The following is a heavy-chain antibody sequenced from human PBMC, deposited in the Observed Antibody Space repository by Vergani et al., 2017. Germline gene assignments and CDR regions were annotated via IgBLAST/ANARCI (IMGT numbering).Heavy chain of an antibody. D-gene: IGHD1-26*01. CDR3: ARETIVGATTYYYYYMDV. CDR1: GDIFNNYT. V-gene: IGHV1-2*02. J-gene: IGHJ6*03. Sequence: QVHLEQSGTEVKKPGSSVKVSCKVSGDIFNNYTVTWVRQAPGQGLEWMGRIIPNSGGTNYAQKFQGRVTMTRDTSISTAYMELSRLRSDDTAVYYCARETIVGATTYYYYYMDVWGKGTTVTVSS. CDR2: IIPNSGGT.